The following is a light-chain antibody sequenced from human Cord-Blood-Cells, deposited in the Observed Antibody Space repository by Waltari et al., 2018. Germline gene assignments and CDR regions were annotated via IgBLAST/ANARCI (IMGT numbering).Light chain of an antibody. J-gene: IGLJ3*02. Sequence: SSELPQDPAVSVALGQTVRITCQGDSLRSYYASWYQQKPGQAPVLVIYVKNNRPSGIPDRFSGSSSGNTASLTITGAQAEDEADYYCNSRDSSGNHLVFGGGTKLTVL. CDR1: SLRSYY. CDR2: VKN. CDR3: NSRDSSGNHLV. V-gene: IGLV3-19*01.